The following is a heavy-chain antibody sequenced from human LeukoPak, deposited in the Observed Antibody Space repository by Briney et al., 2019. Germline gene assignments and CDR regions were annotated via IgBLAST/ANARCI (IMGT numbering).Heavy chain of an antibody. Sequence: SVKVSCKASGGTFSSYAISWVRQAPGQGLEWMGGIIPIFGTANYAQKFQGGVTITADESTSTAYVELSSLRSEDTAVYYCAREYIAAAGTHALYYFDYWAREPWSPSPQ. CDR2: IIPIFGTA. CDR1: GGTFSSYA. D-gene: IGHD6-13*01. J-gene: IGHJ4*02. V-gene: IGHV1-69*01. CDR3: AREYIAAAGTHALYYFDY.